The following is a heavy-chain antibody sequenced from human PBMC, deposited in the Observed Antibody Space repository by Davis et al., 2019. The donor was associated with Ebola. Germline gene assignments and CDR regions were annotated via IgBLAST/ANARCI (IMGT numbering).Heavy chain of an antibody. CDR3: ARDPAIGQPLSTFDV. CDR2: IQYDGSNI. J-gene: IGHJ3*01. CDR1: GFSFSDYG. V-gene: IGHV3-33*05. Sequence: GESLKISCVASGFSFSDYGMHWVRQAPGKGLEWVALIQYDGSNINYVESVKGRFTISRDNSRNTLFLQVNSLRVEDTAVYYCARDPAIGQPLSTFDVWGQGTTVTVAS. D-gene: IGHD1-14*01.